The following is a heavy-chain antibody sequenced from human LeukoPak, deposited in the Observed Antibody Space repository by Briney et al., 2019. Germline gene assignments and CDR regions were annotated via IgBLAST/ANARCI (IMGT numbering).Heavy chain of an antibody. D-gene: IGHD3-16*01. CDR3: ARGYATRGRDNSVGFDY. CDR2: INSDGSST. Sequence: PGGSLRLSCAASGFSFSNYWMHWVRQAPGKGLVWVSRINSDGSSTTYADSVKGRFTISRDNAKNTLHLQMDSLRAEDTAVYFCARGYATRGRDNSVGFDYWGQGALVTVSS. J-gene: IGHJ4*02. CDR1: GFSFSNYW. V-gene: IGHV3-74*01.